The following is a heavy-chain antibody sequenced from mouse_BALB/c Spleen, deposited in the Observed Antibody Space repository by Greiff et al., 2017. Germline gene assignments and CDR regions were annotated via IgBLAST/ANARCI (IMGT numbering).Heavy chain of an antibody. Sequence: QVQLKQSGAELAKPGASVKMSCKASGYTFTSYWMHWVKQRHGQGLEWIGYINPSTGYTEYNQKFKDKATLTADKSSSTAYMQLSSLTSEDSAVYYCARSMYGKGGWYFDVWGAGTTVTVSS. CDR3: ARSMYGKGGWYFDV. D-gene: IGHD2-10*02. V-gene: IGHV1-7*01. J-gene: IGHJ1*01. CDR1: GYTFTSYW. CDR2: INPSTGYT.